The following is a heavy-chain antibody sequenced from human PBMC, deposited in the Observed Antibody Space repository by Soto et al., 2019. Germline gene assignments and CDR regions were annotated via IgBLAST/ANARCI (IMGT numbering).Heavy chain of an antibody. CDR3: ARFRGDGDYTF. CDR1: GFTLSDYY. D-gene: IGHD2-21*01. CDR2: ISISGTTI. Sequence: QVQLVESGGGLVKPGGSLRLSCAASGFTLSDYYMTWIRQAPGKGLEWVSDISISGTTIHYADAVRGRFTISRDNAKNSLWLQMNTLTAEDTAVYYCARFRGDGDYTFWGQGTLVTVSS. J-gene: IGHJ4*02. V-gene: IGHV3-11*01.